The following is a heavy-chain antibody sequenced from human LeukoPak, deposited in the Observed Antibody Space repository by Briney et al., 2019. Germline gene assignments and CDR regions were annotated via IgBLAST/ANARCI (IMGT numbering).Heavy chain of an antibody. Sequence: GGSLRLSCAASGFTFSRYSMNWVRQAPGKGLEWVSTISDSGVSTYYADSVKGRFTISRDNSKNTLYLQMNTLRAEDTALYYCAKSSAATLYYFDYWGQGTLVTVSS. CDR2: ISDSGVST. CDR1: GFTFSRYS. V-gene: IGHV3-23*01. D-gene: IGHD2-15*01. CDR3: AKSSAATLYYFDY. J-gene: IGHJ4*02.